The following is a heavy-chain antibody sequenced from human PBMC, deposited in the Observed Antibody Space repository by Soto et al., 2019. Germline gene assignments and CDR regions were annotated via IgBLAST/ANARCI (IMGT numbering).Heavy chain of an antibody. CDR3: ASAMEEVVFRRYNWTTSYYYGMEV. D-gene: IGHD1-20*01. V-gene: IGHV1-69*13. CDR2: IIPIFGTA. J-gene: IGHJ6*02. CDR1: GGTFSSYA. Sequence: GASVKVSCKASGGTFSSYAISWVRQAPGQGLEWMGGIIPIFGTANYAQKFQGRVTITADESTSTAYMELSSLRSEDTAVYYCASAMEEVVFRRYNWTTSYYYGMEVWGPGTTVNVSS.